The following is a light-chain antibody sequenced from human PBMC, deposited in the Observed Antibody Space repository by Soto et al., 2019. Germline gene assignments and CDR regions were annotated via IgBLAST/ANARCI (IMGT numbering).Light chain of an antibody. CDR2: EVT. J-gene: IGLJ2*01. CDR1: STDVGAYNY. Sequence: QSVLTQPPSASGSPGQSVTISCTGTSTDVGAYNYVSWYQQHPGKAPKLIIYEVTKRPSGVPDRFSGSKSGTSASLAITGLQADDEADYYCQSYDSSLSGHVVFGGGTKLTVL. V-gene: IGLV2-8*01. CDR3: QSYDSSLSGHVV.